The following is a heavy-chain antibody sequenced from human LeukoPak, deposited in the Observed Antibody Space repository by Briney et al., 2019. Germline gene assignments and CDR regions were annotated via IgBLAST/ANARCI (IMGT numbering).Heavy chain of an antibody. CDR3: VSQEVVPH. V-gene: IGHV3-7*01. Sequence: PGGSLRLSCAASGLSFTNYWMSWVRQAPGKGLEWVANVKEDGTTKQYVDSVKGRFTISRDNAKNSLYLQMDSLRAEDTAVYYCVSQEVVPHWGQGTLFSVSS. CDR2: VKEDGTTK. J-gene: IGHJ4*02. CDR1: GLSFTNYW. D-gene: IGHD2-15*01.